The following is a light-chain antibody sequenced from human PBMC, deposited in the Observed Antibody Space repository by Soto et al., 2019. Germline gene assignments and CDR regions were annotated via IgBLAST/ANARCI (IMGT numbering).Light chain of an antibody. CDR3: GTWDSSLTAARV. V-gene: IGLV1-51*01. CDR2: DNN. CDR1: SSNIGNNY. Sequence: QSVLTQPPSVSAAPGQTVTISCSGSSSNIGNNYVSWYQQLPGTAPKLLIYDNNKRPSGIPDRFSGSKSGTSATLGITGLRTGDEADYYCGTWDSSLTAARVFGGGTKVTVL. J-gene: IGLJ3*02.